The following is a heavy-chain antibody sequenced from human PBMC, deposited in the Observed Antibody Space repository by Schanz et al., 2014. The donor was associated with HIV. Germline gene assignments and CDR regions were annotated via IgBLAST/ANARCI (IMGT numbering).Heavy chain of an antibody. D-gene: IGHD1-26*01. V-gene: IGHV3-23*01. CDR1: GFTFSSYA. CDR2: VDYGGENT. Sequence: EVQLLESGGGLVQPGGSLSLSCAASGFTFSSYAMSWVRLAPGKGMEWVSTVDYGGENTYNADSVEGRFTISRDNSKNPVYRQMNSLRAEDTALYYSAKRGPYTGRYEYFQQWGQGALVTVSS. CDR3: AKRGPYTGRYEYFQQ. J-gene: IGHJ1*01.